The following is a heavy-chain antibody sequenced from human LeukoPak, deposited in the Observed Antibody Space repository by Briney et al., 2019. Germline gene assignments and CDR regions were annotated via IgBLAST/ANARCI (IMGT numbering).Heavy chain of an antibody. Sequence: GGSLRLSCAASGFTFSSYSMNWVRQAPGKGLEWVSSISSSSSYIYYADSVKGRFTISRDNAKNSLYLQMNSLRAEDTAVYYCAREGVSYYDILTGRNAFDIWGQGTMVTVSS. CDR2: ISSSSSYI. D-gene: IGHD3-9*01. CDR3: AREGVSYYDILTGRNAFDI. J-gene: IGHJ3*02. V-gene: IGHV3-21*01. CDR1: GFTFSSYS.